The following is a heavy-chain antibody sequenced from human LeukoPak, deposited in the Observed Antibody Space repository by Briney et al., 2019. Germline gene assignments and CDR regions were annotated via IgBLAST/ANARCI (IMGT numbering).Heavy chain of an antibody. V-gene: IGHV4-38-2*02. D-gene: IGHD6-19*01. J-gene: IGHJ6*03. Sequence: SETLSLTCTVSGYSISSGYYWGWIRQPPGKGLEWIGSIYHSGSTYYNPSLKSRVTISVDTSKNQFSLKLSSVTAADTAVYYCARTQWRPYYYYYMDVWGKGTTVTVSS. CDR3: ARTQWRPYYYYYMDV. CDR2: IYHSGST. CDR1: GYSISSGYY.